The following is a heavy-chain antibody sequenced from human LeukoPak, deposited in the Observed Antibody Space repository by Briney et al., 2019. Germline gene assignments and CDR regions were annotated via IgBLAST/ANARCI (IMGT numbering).Heavy chain of an antibody. V-gene: IGHV3-64*01. CDR3: ARGRRGVSSYFDY. J-gene: IGHJ4*02. D-gene: IGHD3-10*01. CDR1: GFTFSSYA. CDR2: ISSNGGST. Sequence: GGSLRLSCAASGFTFSSYAMHRVRQAPGKGLEYVSAISSNGGSTYYANSVKGRFTISRDNSKNTLYLQMGSLRAEDMAVYYCARGRRGVSSYFDYWGQGTLVTVSS.